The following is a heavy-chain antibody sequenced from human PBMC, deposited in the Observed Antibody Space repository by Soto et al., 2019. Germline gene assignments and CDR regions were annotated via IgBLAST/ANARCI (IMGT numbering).Heavy chain of an antibody. CDR1: GFTFSSYN. J-gene: IGHJ4*02. CDR3: ARENAYGDPNSFDY. V-gene: IGHV3-21*02. CDR2: ISSSSNYI. D-gene: IGHD4-17*01. Sequence: EVQLVESGGGLVKPGGSRRLSCTASGFTFSSYNMNWVRQAPGKGLEWVSSISSSSNYIYYADSMKGRFTISRDNAKNSLYLQMNSLRAEDTAVYYCARENAYGDPNSFDYWGQGTLVTVSS.